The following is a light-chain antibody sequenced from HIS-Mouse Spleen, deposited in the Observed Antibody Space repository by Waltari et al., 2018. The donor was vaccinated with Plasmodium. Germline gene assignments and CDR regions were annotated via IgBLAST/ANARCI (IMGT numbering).Light chain of an antibody. V-gene: IGKV1-12*01. CDR1: QGMSSW. CDR3: QQANSFPWT. CDR2: ASS. Sequence: DIQMTQSPSSVSASVGDRVTITCRAGQGMSSWLAWYQQKPGKAPKLLIYASSSLQSGGPSRFSGSGSGTDFTLTSSSRQPEDCATYDCQQANSFPWTFGQGTKVEIK. J-gene: IGKJ1*01.